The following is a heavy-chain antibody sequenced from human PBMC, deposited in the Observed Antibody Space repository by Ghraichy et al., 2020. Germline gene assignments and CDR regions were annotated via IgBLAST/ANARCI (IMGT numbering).Heavy chain of an antibody. V-gene: IGHV3-53*01. D-gene: IGHD6-13*01. CDR2: FYSGGST. J-gene: IGHJ4*02. CDR3: ARGIATTGTFVDY. CDR1: GFTVSSSY. Sequence: GGSLRLSCVASGFTVSSSYMSWVRQAPGKGLEWVSVFYSGGSTYYADSVKGRFTISRDNSKNTVYLQMNSLRAEDTAVYYCARGIATTGTFVDYWGQGTLVTVSS.